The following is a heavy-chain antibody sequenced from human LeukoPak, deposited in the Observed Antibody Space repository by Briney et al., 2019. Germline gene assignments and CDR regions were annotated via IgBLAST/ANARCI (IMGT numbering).Heavy chain of an antibody. D-gene: IGHD2-15*01. Sequence: GASVKVSCKASGGTFSSYAISWVRQAPGQGLEWMGGIIPIFGTANYAQKFQGRVTITADKSTSTAYMELSSLRSEDTAVYYCARPQSPWAVVEVDAFDIWGQGTMVTVSS. J-gene: IGHJ3*02. CDR3: ARPQSPWAVVEVDAFDI. V-gene: IGHV1-69*06. CDR2: IIPIFGTA. CDR1: GGTFSSYA.